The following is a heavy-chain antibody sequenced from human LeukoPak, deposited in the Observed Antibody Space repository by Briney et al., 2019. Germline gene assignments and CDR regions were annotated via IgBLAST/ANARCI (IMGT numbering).Heavy chain of an antibody. V-gene: IGHV1-69*05. Sequence: SVKVSCKASGGTSSSYAISWVRQAPGQGLEWMGGIIPIFGTANYAQKFQGRVTITTDESTSTAYMELSSPRSEDTAVYYCARSPIVVVPAAIGWFDPWGQGTLVTVSS. J-gene: IGHJ5*02. CDR2: IIPIFGTA. CDR1: GGTSSSYA. CDR3: ARSPIVVVPAAIGWFDP. D-gene: IGHD2-2*01.